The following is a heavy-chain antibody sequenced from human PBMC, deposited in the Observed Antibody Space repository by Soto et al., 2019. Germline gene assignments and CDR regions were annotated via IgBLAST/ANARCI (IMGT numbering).Heavy chain of an antibody. Sequence: PGGSLRLSCAASGFPFSSNGMSWVRQAPGKGLEWISYISDSSSSRYYADSVKGRFTISRDNAKKLLYLQMISLRDEDTAVYFCVRDPNGLIDFDFWGQGT. V-gene: IGHV3-48*02. CDR1: GFPFSSNG. J-gene: IGHJ4*02. CDR2: ISDSSSSR. CDR3: VRDPNGLIDFDF. D-gene: IGHD2-8*01.